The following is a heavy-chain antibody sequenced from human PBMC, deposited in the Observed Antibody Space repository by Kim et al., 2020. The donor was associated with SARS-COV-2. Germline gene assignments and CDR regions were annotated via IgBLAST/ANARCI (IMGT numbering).Heavy chain of an antibody. J-gene: IGHJ5*02. CDR3: ARRYCSGGRCSEFDP. Sequence: SETLSLTCAVSGGSISNSNWWSWVRQPPGKGLEWIGEIYHSGSTNYNPSLKSRVTISVDKSKNQFSLKLSSVTAADTAVYYCARRYCSGGRCSEFDPWGQGTLVTVSS. V-gene: IGHV4-4*02. CDR2: IYHSGST. CDR1: GGSISNSNW. D-gene: IGHD2-15*01.